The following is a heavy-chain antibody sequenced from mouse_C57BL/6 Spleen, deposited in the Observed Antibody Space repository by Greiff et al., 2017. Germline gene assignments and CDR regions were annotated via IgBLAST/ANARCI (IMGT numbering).Heavy chain of an antibody. CDR3: ARGEAYGSSYWYFDV. CDR2: IYPRSGNT. Sequence: QVQLQQSGAELARPGASVKLSCKASGYTFTSYGISWVKQRTGQGLEWIGEIYPRSGNTYYNEKFKGKATLTAAKSSSTAYMELRSLTSEDSAVYVGARGEAYGSSYWYFDVWGTGTTVTVSS. J-gene: IGHJ1*03. D-gene: IGHD1-1*01. V-gene: IGHV1-81*01. CDR1: GYTFTSYG.